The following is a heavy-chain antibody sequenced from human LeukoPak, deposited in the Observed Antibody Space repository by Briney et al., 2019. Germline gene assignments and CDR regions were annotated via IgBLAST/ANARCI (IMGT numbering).Heavy chain of an antibody. V-gene: IGHV4-31*03. Sequence: SETLSLTCTVSGGSISSGGYYWSWIRQHPGKGLEWLGYIYYSGSTYYNPSLKSRVTISVDTSKNQFSLKLSSVTAADTAVYYCARVGYCSSTSCYDDYYYYGMDVWGQGTTVTVSS. J-gene: IGHJ6*02. CDR1: GGSISSGGYY. CDR2: IYYSGST. D-gene: IGHD2-2*01. CDR3: ARVGYCSSTSCYDDYYYYGMDV.